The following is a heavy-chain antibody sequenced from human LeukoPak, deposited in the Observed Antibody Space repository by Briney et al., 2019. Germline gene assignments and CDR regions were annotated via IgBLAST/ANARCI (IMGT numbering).Heavy chain of an antibody. V-gene: IGHV4-4*07. J-gene: IGHJ5*02. Sequence: SETLSLTCTVSGGSTSSYYWSWIRQPAGKGLEWIGRIYTSGSTNYNPSLKSRVTMSVDTSKNQFSLKLSSVTAADTAVYYCARETSEILWFGELLDWFDPWGQGTLVTVSS. D-gene: IGHD3-10*01. CDR3: ARETSEILWFGELLDWFDP. CDR2: IYTSGST. CDR1: GGSTSSYY.